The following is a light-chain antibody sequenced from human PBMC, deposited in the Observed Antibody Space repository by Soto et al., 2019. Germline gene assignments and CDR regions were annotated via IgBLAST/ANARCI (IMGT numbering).Light chain of an antibody. CDR2: CAS. Sequence: EIVLTQSPDTLSLSPGESATLSGRASQSVSSSYLAWYQQKPERAPRLLIYCASNIATGIRDRFSGSWSGKDFTLTISRLEPDDFAVFYCQQYYDSITFGQGTRLEIE. J-gene: IGKJ5*01. CDR1: QSVSSSY. V-gene: IGKV3-20*01. CDR3: QQYYDSIT.